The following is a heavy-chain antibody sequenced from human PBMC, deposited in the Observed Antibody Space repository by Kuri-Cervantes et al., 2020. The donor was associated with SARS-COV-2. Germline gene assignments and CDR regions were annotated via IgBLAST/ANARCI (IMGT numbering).Heavy chain of an antibody. J-gene: IGHJ5*02. CDR1: GGTFSSYA. V-gene: IGHV1-69*04. CDR2: IIPILGIA. Sequence: SVKVSCKASGGTFSSYAISWVRQAPGQGLEWMGRIIPILGIANYAQKFQGRVTMTTDTSTSTAYMELRSLRSDDTAVYYCARDRVAARQGDNWFDPWGQGTLVTVSS. CDR3: ARDRVAARQGDNWFDP. D-gene: IGHD6-6*01.